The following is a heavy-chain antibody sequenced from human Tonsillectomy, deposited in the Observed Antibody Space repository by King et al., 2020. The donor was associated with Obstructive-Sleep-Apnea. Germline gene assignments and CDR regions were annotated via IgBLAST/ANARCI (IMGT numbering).Heavy chain of an antibody. CDR2: ISGSGGST. D-gene: IGHD6-13*01. CDR3: AKGLGSSKQGFYYYYGMDV. Sequence: QLVQSGGGLVQPGGSLRLSCAASGFTFSSYAMSWVRQAPGKGLEWVSVISGSGGSTEYADSVKGRFTISRDNSKNTLYLQMNSLRAEDTAVYYCAKGLGSSKQGFYYYYGMDVWGQGTTVTVSS. J-gene: IGHJ6*02. V-gene: IGHV3-23*04. CDR1: GFTFSSYA.